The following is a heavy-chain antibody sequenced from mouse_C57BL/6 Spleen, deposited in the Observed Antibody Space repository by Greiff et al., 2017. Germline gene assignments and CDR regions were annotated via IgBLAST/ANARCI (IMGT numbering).Heavy chain of an antibody. Sequence: QVQLQQPGAELVKPGASVKLSCKASGYTFTSYWMHWVKQRPGRGLEWIGRIDPNSGGTKYNEKFKSKATLTVDKPSSTAYTQRISLTSEDSAVYYYARGGNYYGSPYFDYWGEGTTLTVSS. D-gene: IGHD1-1*01. V-gene: IGHV1-72*01. CDR2: IDPNSGGT. CDR1: GYTFTSYW. CDR3: ARGGNYYGSPYFDY. J-gene: IGHJ2*01.